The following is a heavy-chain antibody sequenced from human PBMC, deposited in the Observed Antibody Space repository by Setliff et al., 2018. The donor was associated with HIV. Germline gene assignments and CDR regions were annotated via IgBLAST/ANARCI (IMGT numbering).Heavy chain of an antibody. J-gene: IGHJ6*03. CDR2: LYHSGRT. CDR3: VNSGYDGDYYYYYMDV. Sequence: TSETLSLTCSVSGGSVIKNNFYWGWIRQSPAKGLEWIGTLYHSGRTSYNPSLKSRVSISVDTTKNEFSLNLRSVTAADTAVYFCVNSGYDGDYYYYYMDVWGTGTTVTVSS. CDR1: GGSVIKNNFY. D-gene: IGHD5-12*01. V-gene: IGHV4-39*01.